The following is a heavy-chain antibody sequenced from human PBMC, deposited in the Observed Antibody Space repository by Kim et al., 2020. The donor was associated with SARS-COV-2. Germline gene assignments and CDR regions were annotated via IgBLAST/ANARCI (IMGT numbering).Heavy chain of an antibody. CDR1: GVTFSSYA. Sequence: GGSLRLSCAASGVTFSSYAMSWVRPAPGKGLEWVSAISGSGGSTYYADSLKGRFTISRDNSKNTLYLQMNSLRAEDTAVYYCAKDRTGSRGPRVFEYWGQGTLVTVSS. CDR2: ISGSGGST. D-gene: IGHD3-10*01. CDR3: AKDRTGSRGPRVFEY. V-gene: IGHV3-23*01. J-gene: IGHJ4*01.